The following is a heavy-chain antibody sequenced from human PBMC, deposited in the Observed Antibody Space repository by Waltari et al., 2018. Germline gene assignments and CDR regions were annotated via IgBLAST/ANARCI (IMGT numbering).Heavy chain of an antibody. CDR3: ARAEQGGSAVGPDFQH. V-gene: IGHV4-34*01. J-gene: IGHJ1*01. CDR1: GWPFSGYY. D-gene: IGHD1-26*01. Sequence: QVHLQQWGAGLLKPSETLSLTCAVYGWPFSGYYWAWLRQPPGKGPEWSGEINRGGHINLNPSLKSRVIMSVDTSKNQVFLKLTSVTAADTAVYYCARAEQGGSAVGPDFQHWGQGTLVTVSS. CDR2: INRGGHI.